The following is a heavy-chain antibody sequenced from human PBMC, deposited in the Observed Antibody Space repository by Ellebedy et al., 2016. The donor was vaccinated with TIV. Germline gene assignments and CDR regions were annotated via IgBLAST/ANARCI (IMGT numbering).Heavy chain of an antibody. CDR2: INVADGNT. D-gene: IGHD2-15*01. CDR3: ARDPLGYCSGGSCTNNWFDP. V-gene: IGHV1-3*01. Sequence: AASVKVSCKASGYTFTTFAIHWVRQAPGQSPEYMGWINVADGNTKYSHTLQGRVTFTRDTSENTVYMHLTDLGSDDSSVYYCARDPLGYCSGGSCTNNWFDPWGQGTLVTVSS. J-gene: IGHJ5*02. CDR1: GYTFTTFA.